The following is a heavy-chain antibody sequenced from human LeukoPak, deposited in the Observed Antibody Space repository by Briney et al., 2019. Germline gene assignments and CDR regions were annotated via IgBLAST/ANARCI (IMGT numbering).Heavy chain of an antibody. J-gene: IGHJ4*02. V-gene: IGHV3-48*01. Sequence: GGSLRLSCAASGFTFSSYSMNWVRQAPGKGLEWVSYISSSSAIYYADSVKGRFTISRDNAKNSLYLQMNSLRAEDTPGYYSARDSWSDIAFSGYYWGQGTLVTVSS. CDR1: GFTFSSYS. D-gene: IGHD5-12*01. CDR3: ARDSWSDIAFSGYY. CDR2: ISSSSAI.